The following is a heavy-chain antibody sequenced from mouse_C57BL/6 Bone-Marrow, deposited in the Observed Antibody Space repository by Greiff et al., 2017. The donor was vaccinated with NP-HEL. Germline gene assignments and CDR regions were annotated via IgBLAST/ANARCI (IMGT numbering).Heavy chain of an antibody. V-gene: IGHV5-12*01. J-gene: IGHJ3*01. CDR3: ARQGSSGYRAWFAY. CDR1: GFTFSDYY. D-gene: IGHD3-2*02. Sequence: DVKLVESGGGLVQPGGSLKLSCAASGFTFSDYYMYWVRQTPEKRLEWVAYISNGGGSTYYPDTVKGRFTISRDNAKNTLYLQMSRLKSEDTAMYYCARQGSSGYRAWFAYWGQGTLVTVSA. CDR2: ISNGGGST.